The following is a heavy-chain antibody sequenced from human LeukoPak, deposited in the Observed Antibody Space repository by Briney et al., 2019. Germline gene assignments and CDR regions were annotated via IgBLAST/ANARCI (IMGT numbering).Heavy chain of an antibody. CDR1: GFTFSSYW. J-gene: IGHJ4*02. Sequence: GGSLRLSCAASGFTFSSYWMHWVRQAPGKGLVWVSRINSDGSTTSYADSVKGRFTISRDNAKNTLYLQMNSLRAEDTAVYYCAREGTLSYSFDYWGQGTLVTVSS. V-gene: IGHV3-74*01. D-gene: IGHD1-1*01. CDR3: AREGTLSYSFDY. CDR2: INSDGSTT.